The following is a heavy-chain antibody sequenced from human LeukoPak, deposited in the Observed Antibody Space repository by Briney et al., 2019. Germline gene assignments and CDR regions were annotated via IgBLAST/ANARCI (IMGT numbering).Heavy chain of an antibody. V-gene: IGHV4-4*07. Sequence: PSETLSLTCSVSGGSISNYFWSWVRQPAGKGLEWIGRIYPSGSSNCNPSLKSRVTMSLDTSKNQFSLRLSSVSAADTAVYYCARDRGSSSSNYYGMDVWGQGTTVTVSS. J-gene: IGHJ6*02. CDR3: ARDRGSSSSNYYGMDV. D-gene: IGHD6-6*01. CDR1: GGSISNYF. CDR2: IYPSGSS.